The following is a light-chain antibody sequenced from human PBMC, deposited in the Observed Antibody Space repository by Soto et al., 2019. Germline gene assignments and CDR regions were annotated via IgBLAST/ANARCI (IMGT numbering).Light chain of an antibody. Sequence: DIQMTQSPSSLSASVGDRVTITCRASQSISRDLNWYQQKPGKAPKLLIYAASSLQSGVPSRFSGRGSGPDFNLTISSLQPEDFATYDCQQSYSTPWTFGQGTKVEIK. CDR1: QSISRD. J-gene: IGKJ1*01. V-gene: IGKV1-39*01. CDR2: AAS. CDR3: QQSYSTPWT.